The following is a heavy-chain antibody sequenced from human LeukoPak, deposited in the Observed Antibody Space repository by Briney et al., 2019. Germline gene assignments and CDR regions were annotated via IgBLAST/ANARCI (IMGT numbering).Heavy chain of an antibody. CDR3: ARNRPYYYYGMDV. CDR1: GGSISSYY. Sequence: PSETLSLTCTVSGGSISSYYWYWIRQPTGKGLEWIGRLYLSGDTNYSSSLKSRVTMSLDTSKSQLSLKLTSVTAADTAVYYCARNRPYYYYGMDVWGQGTTVTVSS. CDR2: LYLSGDT. V-gene: IGHV4-4*07. J-gene: IGHJ6*02. D-gene: IGHD1-14*01.